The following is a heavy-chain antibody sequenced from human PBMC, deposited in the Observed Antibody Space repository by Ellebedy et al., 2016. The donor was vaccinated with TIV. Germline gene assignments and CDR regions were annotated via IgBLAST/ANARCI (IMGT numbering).Heavy chain of an antibody. D-gene: IGHD3-10*01. CDR2: IHYSGST. Sequence: LRLXCTVSGGSINSGAYYWTWIRQRPGRGLEWIGYIHYSGSTYYNPSLKSRVTISVDTSKNQFSLKLSSVTAADTAVYYCASWYYYGAGSYKAFDYWGQGTLLTVSS. CDR1: GGSINSGAYY. V-gene: IGHV4-30-4*08. J-gene: IGHJ4*02. CDR3: ASWYYYGAGSYKAFDY.